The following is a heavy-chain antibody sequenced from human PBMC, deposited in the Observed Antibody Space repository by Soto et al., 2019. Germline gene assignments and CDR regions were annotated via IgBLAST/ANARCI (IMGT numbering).Heavy chain of an antibody. D-gene: IGHD2-15*01. CDR2: ISSSSSYI. J-gene: IGHJ6*02. Sequence: PGGSLRLSCAASGFTFSSYSMNWVRQAPGKGLEWVSSISSSSSYIYYADSVKGRFTISRDNAKNSLYLQINSLRAEDTAVYFCARDCSGGSCYPGMDVWGQGTTVTVSS. CDR3: ARDCSGGSCYPGMDV. CDR1: GFTFSSYS. V-gene: IGHV3-21*01.